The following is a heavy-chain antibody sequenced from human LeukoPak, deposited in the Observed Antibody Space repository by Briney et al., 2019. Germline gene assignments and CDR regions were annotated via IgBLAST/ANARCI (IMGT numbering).Heavy chain of an antibody. CDR1: GFTFSSYW. CDR3: TTHLNYGDYSFDY. CDR2: ISGSGGST. V-gene: IGHV3-23*01. J-gene: IGHJ4*02. Sequence: GGSLRLSCAASGFTFSSYWMSWVRQAPGKGLEWVSAISGSGGSTYYADSVKGRFTISRDNSKNTLYLQMNSLRAEDTAVYYCTTHLNYGDYSFDYWGQGTLVTVSS. D-gene: IGHD4-17*01.